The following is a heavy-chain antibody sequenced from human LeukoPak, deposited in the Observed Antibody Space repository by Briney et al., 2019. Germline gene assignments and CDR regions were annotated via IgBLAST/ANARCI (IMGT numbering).Heavy chain of an antibody. CDR1: GYSFTSYW. J-gene: IGHJ4*02. Sequence: GESLKISCKGSGYSFTSYWIGWVRQMPGKGLEWMGIIYPGDSDTRYSPSFQGQVTISADKSISTAYLQWSSLKASDTAMYYCARSTSLKYYYDSSGYYFDYWGQGTLVTVSS. D-gene: IGHD3-22*01. CDR3: ARSTSLKYYYDSSGYYFDY. V-gene: IGHV5-51*01. CDR2: IYPGDSDT.